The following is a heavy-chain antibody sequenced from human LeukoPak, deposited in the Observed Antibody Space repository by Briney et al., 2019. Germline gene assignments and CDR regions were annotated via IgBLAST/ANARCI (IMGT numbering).Heavy chain of an antibody. D-gene: IGHD3-22*01. Sequence: GGSLRLSCAASGFTFSSYWMHWVRQAPGKGLVWVSRINSDGSSTSYADSVKGRFTISRDNSKNTLYLQMNSLRAEDTAVYYCAKDTEVVVVIPYNFDYWGQGTLVTVSS. J-gene: IGHJ4*02. V-gene: IGHV3-74*01. CDR3: AKDTEVVVVIPYNFDY. CDR2: INSDGSST. CDR1: GFTFSSYW.